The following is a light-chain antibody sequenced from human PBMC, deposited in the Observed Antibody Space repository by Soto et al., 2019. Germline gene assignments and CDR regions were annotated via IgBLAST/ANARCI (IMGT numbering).Light chain of an antibody. J-gene: IGKJ2*01. CDR3: QQRSNWPRT. CDR1: QSVSSS. CDR2: DVS. V-gene: IGKV3-11*01. Sequence: EIVLTQSPATLSLSPGERATLSCRASQSVSSSLAWYQQKSGQDPRLLIYDVSNRATGIPARFSGSGSGTDFTLTISSLEPEDFAVYYCQQRSNWPRTFGQGTNLEIK.